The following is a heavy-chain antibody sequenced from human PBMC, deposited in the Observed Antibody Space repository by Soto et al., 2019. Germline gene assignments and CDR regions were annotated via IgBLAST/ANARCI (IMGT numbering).Heavy chain of an antibody. V-gene: IGHV4-39*01. J-gene: IGHJ4*02. Sequence: SETLSLTCNVSGVSISDTSYYWGWIRQPPGMGLEWIGTAYFTGKTFYNPSLKSRLTISVDRSKNQISLRLTSVTAADTAVYYCARQASYWGQGALVTVSS. CDR1: GVSISDTSYY. CDR3: ARQASY. CDR2: AYFTGKT.